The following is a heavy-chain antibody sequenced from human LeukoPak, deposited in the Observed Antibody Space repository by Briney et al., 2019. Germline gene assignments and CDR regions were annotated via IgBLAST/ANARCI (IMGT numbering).Heavy chain of an antibody. CDR1: GGSITNTNYY. J-gene: IGHJ4*02. Sequence: SETLSLTCAVSGGSITNTNYYWAWIRQPPGEGLEWIGSVYHSGITYYTPSLKSRVSISVDTSKNQFSLKVTSVTAADTAVYYCAREWQYQFDYWGQGSLVTVSS. CDR3: AREWQYQFDY. V-gene: IGHV4-39*07. CDR2: VYHSGIT. D-gene: IGHD4-11*01.